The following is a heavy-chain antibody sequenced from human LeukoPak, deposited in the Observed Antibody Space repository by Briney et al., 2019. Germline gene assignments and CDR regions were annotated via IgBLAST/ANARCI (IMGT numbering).Heavy chain of an antibody. J-gene: IGHJ3*02. CDR3: AKGLRHDWFRGNLDAFDI. V-gene: IGHV3-30-3*01. D-gene: IGHD3-9*01. CDR1: GFTFSSYA. CDR2: ISYDGSNK. Sequence: GGSLRLSCAASGFTFSSYAMHWVRQAPSKGLEWVAVISYDGSNKYYADSVKGRFTISRDNSKNTLYLQMNSLRAEDTAVYYCAKGLRHDWFRGNLDAFDIWGQGTMVTVSS.